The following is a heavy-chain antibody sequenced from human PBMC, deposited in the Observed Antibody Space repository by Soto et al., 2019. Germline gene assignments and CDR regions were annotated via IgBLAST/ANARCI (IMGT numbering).Heavy chain of an antibody. CDR1: GGTIISYY. CDR3: ASWAKRITIFGVVSGAFDI. CDR2: IYYSGST. D-gene: IGHD3-3*01. Sequence: SVTLCVTCTVAGGTIISYYWSWIRKHPGKGLEWIGYIYYSGSTNYNPSLKSRVTISVDTSKNQFSLKLSSVTAADTAVYYCASWAKRITIFGVVSGAFDIWGQGTMVTVSS. V-gene: IGHV4-59*08. J-gene: IGHJ3*02.